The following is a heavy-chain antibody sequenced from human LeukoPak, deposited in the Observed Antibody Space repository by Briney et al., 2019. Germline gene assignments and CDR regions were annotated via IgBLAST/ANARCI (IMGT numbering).Heavy chain of an antibody. CDR2: ISAYNGNT. CDR3: ARGTRASFFDI. V-gene: IGHV1-18*01. J-gene: IGHJ3*02. Sequence: ASVKVSCKPSGYALTSYGISWVRQAPGQGLEWMGWISAYNGNTNYAQKFQGRVAMTTDRSRTTAFIEVTSLTYDDTAVYYCARGTRASFFDIWGKGIMVTVSS. CDR1: GYALTSYG.